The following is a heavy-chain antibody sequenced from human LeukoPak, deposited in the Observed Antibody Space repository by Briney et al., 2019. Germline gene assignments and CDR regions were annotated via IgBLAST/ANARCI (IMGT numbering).Heavy chain of an antibody. CDR2: INPSVGST. CDR1: GYTFTSYY. D-gene: IGHD3-10*01. Sequence: ASVKDSCKASGYTFTSYYMHWVRQAPGQGLEWMGIINPSVGSTSYAQKSQRRVTMTRDTSTSTVYMELSSLRSEDTAVYYCAREGDGSGSYYEYYFDYWGQGTLVTVSS. CDR3: AREGDGSGSYYEYYFDY. J-gene: IGHJ4*02. V-gene: IGHV1-46*01.